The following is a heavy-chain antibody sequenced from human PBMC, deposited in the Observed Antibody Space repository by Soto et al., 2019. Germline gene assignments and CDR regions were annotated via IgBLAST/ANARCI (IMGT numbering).Heavy chain of an antibody. Sequence: LRLSCAASGFSFSNSEMNWIRQAPGKGLEWVSHMTGSGSAIYYADSVKGRFTISRDNANNLLYLQLNSLRAEDTALYYCARSGGDYRPFDSWGQGTLVTVSS. CDR3: ARSGGDYRPFDS. D-gene: IGHD2-21*01. CDR2: MTGSGSAI. V-gene: IGHV3-48*03. CDR1: GFSFSNSE. J-gene: IGHJ4*02.